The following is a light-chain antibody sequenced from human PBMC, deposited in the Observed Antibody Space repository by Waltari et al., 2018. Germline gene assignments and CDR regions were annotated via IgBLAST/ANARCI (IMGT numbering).Light chain of an antibody. CDR2: ASS. Sequence: AIRITQSPSSLSASTGDRVTITCRPSQAISSYLAWYQQKPGKAPKLLIYASSTLQSGVPSRFSGSGSGTNFTLTIGCLQSEDFATYFCQLYYGDPLTFGGGTKVEI. CDR1: QAISSY. CDR3: QLYYGDPLT. V-gene: IGKV1-8*01. J-gene: IGKJ4*01.